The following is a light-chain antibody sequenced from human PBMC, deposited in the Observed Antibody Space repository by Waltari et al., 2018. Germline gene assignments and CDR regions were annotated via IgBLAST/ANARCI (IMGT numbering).Light chain of an antibody. CDR3: QTYDNRLKVRV. V-gene: IGLV1-40*01. CDR1: TSNIRTGFG. J-gene: IGLJ3*02. Sequence: QSLLTQPPSMSGAPGQTVTISCTGVTSNIRTGFGVHWYQQLPGTAPKLLIYLNTNRPSGVPDRFSGSQSGTSASLAITGLQAEDEADYYCQTYDNRLKVRVFGGGTKLTVL. CDR2: LNT.